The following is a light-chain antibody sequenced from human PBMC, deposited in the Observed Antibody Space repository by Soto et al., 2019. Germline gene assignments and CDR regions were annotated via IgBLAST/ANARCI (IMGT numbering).Light chain of an antibody. J-gene: IGKJ1*01. CDR1: QSISSW. Sequence: DILMTQSPTTLSASVRDSVTITCRSSQSISSWLAWYQQKPGKAPKLLIYDASSLESGVPSRFSGSGSGTEFTLTISSLQPDDFATYYCQQYNSYAGTFGQGTKV. V-gene: IGKV1-5*01. CDR2: DAS. CDR3: QQYNSYAGT.